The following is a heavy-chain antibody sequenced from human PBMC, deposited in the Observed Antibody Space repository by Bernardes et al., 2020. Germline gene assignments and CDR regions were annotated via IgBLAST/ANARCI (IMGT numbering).Heavy chain of an antibody. CDR2: TYYRSKWNN. Sequence: LIPPLTPAISWDSAPSSSAAWNLPRQSPSRGLEWLGKTYYRSKWNNEYAVSVKSRITINPDTSKNQFSLQLNSVTPEDTAVYYCARLLMYSSSQNDDYWGQGTLVTVSS. CDR1: WDSAPSSSAA. D-gene: IGHD6-13*01. CDR3: ARLLMYSSSQNDDY. J-gene: IGHJ4*02. V-gene: IGHV6-1*01.